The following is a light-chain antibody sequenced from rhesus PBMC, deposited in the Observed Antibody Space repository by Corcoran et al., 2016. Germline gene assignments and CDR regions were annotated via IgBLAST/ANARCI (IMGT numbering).Light chain of an antibody. CDR1: QGISSW. V-gene: IGKV1-21*01. Sequence: DIQMTQSPSSLSASVGDRVTITCRASQGISSWLAWYQHKPGKTPKLLFYKAFSFQSGGPSRFSGSGSVTDFTLTISSLQPEDIATYSCQQYNSAPYSFGQGTKVEIK. J-gene: IGKJ2*01. CDR3: QQYNSAPYS. CDR2: KAF.